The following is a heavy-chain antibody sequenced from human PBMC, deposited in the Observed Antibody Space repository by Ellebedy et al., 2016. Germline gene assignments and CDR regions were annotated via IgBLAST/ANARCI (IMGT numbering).Heavy chain of an antibody. CDR1: GFTFSSYS. CDR2: ISGSSASI. V-gene: IGHV3-48*01. Sequence: GESLKISCAASGFTFSSYSMNWVRQAPGKGLEWLSYISGSSASIYYVDSVKGRFTISRDNAKNSLYLQMNSLRAEDTAVYYCARVPFGVASLFYYYGMDVWGQGTTVIVSS. D-gene: IGHD3-3*01. J-gene: IGHJ6*02. CDR3: ARVPFGVASLFYYYGMDV.